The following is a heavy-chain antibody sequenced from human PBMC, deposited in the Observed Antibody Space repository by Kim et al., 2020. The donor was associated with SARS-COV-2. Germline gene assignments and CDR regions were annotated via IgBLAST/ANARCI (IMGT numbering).Heavy chain of an antibody. CDR1: GYTFTGYY. Sequence: ASVKVSCKASGYTFTGYYMHWVRQAPGQGLGWMGWINPNSGGTNYAQKFQGWVTMTRDTSISTAYMELSRLRSDDTAVYYCARAAAGYYYYGMDVWGQGTTVTVSS. V-gene: IGHV1-2*04. CDR2: INPNSGGT. D-gene: IGHD6-13*01. J-gene: IGHJ6*02. CDR3: ARAAAGYYYYGMDV.